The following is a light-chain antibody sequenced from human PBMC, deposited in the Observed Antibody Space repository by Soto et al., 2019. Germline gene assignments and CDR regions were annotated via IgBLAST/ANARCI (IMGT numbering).Light chain of an antibody. CDR2: EAS. CDR1: QSVSTY. Sequence: EVVLTQSPATMSVYPGEGATLSCMASQSVSTYLGWYQQKPGQAPRFLIFEASKRATGIPDRISGSGSGTDFTLTISSLEPEDFAVYYCQQRGHWPRTFGQGTKV. J-gene: IGKJ1*01. V-gene: IGKV3-11*01. CDR3: QQRGHWPRT.